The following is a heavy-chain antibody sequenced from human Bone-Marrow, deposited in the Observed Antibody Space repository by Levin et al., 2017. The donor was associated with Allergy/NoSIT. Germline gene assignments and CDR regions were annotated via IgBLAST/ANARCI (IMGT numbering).Heavy chain of an antibody. Sequence: HPGGSLRLSCEASGFTFRKYAMSWVRQAPGKGLEWVSSIGASGYNTYSADSVKGRFTTSRDNSKDTLYLEMNSLRAEDTAVYYCAKDFGSSGYYHYFDYWGQGALVTVSS. D-gene: IGHD3-22*01. CDR3: AKDFGSSGYYHYFDY. V-gene: IGHV3-23*01. J-gene: IGHJ4*02. CDR1: GFTFRKYA. CDR2: IGASGYNT.